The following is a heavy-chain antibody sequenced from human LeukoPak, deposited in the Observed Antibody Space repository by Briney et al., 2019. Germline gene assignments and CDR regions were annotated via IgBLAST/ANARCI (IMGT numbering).Heavy chain of an antibody. D-gene: IGHD3-22*01. J-gene: IGHJ4*02. CDR1: GGSISSYY. CDR2: IYCSGTT. Sequence: ASETLSLTCTVSGGSISSYYWSWIRQPPGKGLEWIGYIYCSGTTNYNPSLKSRVTISVDTSKNQFSLKLSSVTAADTAVYYCARHFYYDSSGLFDYWGQGTLVTVSS. V-gene: IGHV4-59*08. CDR3: ARHFYYDSSGLFDY.